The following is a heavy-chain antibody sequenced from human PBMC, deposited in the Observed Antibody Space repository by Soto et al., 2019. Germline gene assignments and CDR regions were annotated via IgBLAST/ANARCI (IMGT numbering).Heavy chain of an antibody. D-gene: IGHD1-26*01. J-gene: IGHJ1*01. V-gene: IGHV3-30*18. CDR1: GFTFSSYG. Sequence: QVQLVESGGGVVQPGRSLRLSCAASGFTFSSYGMHWVRQAPGKGLEWVAVISYDGSTKYYADSVKGRFTISRDNSKNTLYLQMNSLRAEDTAVYYCAKYPVEGATSEYFQHWGQGTLVTVSS. CDR2: ISYDGSTK. CDR3: AKYPVEGATSEYFQH.